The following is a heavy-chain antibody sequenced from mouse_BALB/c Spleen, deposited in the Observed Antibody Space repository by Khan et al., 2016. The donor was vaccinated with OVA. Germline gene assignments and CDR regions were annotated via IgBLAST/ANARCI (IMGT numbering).Heavy chain of an antibody. V-gene: IGHV5-6*01. D-gene: IGHD1-1*01. J-gene: IGHJ3*01. CDR1: GFTFSSYS. CDR2: ISSGGDYT. Sequence: EVELVESGGDLVKPGGSLKLSCAASGFTFSSYSMSWVRQTPDKRLEWVASISSGGDYTYYPDSVKGRFTISRDNATNTLYLQMSDLQSEDTAMYYCADDVAGSFAYWGQGTLVIVSA. CDR3: ADDVAGSFAY.